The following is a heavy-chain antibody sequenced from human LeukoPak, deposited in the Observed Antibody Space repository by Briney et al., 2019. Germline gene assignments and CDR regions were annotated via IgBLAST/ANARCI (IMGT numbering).Heavy chain of an antibody. D-gene: IGHD6-19*01. V-gene: IGHV1-18*01. CDR3: ARDRRLYSSGWYGY. J-gene: IGHJ4*02. CDR1: GYTFTSYG. CDR2: ISAYNGNT. Sequence: ASVKVSRKASGYTFTSYGISWVRQAPGQGLEWMGWISAYNGNTNYAQKLQGRVTMTTDTSTSTAYMELRSLRSDDTAVYYCARDRRLYSSGWYGYWGQGTLVTVSS.